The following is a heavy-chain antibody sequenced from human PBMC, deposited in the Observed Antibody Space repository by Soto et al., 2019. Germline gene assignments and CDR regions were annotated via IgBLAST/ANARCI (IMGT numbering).Heavy chain of an antibody. Sequence: QVQLVQSGAEVKKPGASVKVSCKASGYTFSSFGISWVRQAPGQGLEWMGWISAYNGNTNYAQNRQGSDTMTTHSSTGTDYESMRSLSTKDTGVYLCATECSAYFYYYLGMVVSGQGTTVTVSS. D-gene: IGHD2-15*01. J-gene: IGHJ6*02. V-gene: IGHV1-18*01. CDR3: ATECSAYFYYYLGMVV. CDR1: GYTFSSFG. CDR2: ISAYNGNT.